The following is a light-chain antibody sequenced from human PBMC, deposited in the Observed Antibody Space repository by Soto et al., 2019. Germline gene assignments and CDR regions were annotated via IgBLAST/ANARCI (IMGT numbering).Light chain of an antibody. CDR2: EVS. CDR3: SSYTRTTSLV. Sequence: QSVLTQPASVSGAPGQSISISCAGTSSDVGGFNYVSWYQHHPGKAPKLIIYEVSNRPSGISDRFSGSKSGNTASLTISGLQAEDEDDYHCSSYTRTTSLVFATGHKV. J-gene: IGLJ1*01. CDR1: SSDVGGFNY. V-gene: IGLV2-14*01.